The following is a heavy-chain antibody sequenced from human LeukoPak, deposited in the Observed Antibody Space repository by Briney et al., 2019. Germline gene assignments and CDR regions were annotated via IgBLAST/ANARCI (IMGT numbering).Heavy chain of an antibody. Sequence: SETLSLTCAVYGGSFSGYYWSWIRQPPGKGLEWIGEINHSGSTNYNPSLKSRVTISVDTSKNQFSLKLSSVTAADTAVYYCARGRNWPPGRYFDYWGQGTLVTVSS. V-gene: IGHV4-34*01. CDR1: GGSFSGYY. CDR3: ARGRNWPPGRYFDY. J-gene: IGHJ4*02. D-gene: IGHD1-20*01. CDR2: INHSGST.